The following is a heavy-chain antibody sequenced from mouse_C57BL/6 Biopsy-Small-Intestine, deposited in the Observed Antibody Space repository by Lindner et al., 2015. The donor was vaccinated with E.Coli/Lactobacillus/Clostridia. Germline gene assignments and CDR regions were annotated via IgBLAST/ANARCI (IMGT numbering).Heavy chain of an antibody. CDR2: IDPEDGET. CDR3: ARGYYYGSSPRWFAY. J-gene: IGHJ3*01. V-gene: IGHV14-2*01. D-gene: IGHD1-1*01. Sequence: VQLQEFGAELVKPGASVKLSCTASGFNIKDYYMHWVKQRTEQGLEWIGKIDPEDGETKYAPKFQGKATITADTSSDTAYLQLSSLTSEDTAVYYCARGYYYGSSPRWFAYWGQGTLVTVSA. CDR1: GFNIKDYY.